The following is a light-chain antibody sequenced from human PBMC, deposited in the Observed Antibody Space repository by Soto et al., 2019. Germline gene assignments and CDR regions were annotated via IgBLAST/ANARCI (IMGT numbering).Light chain of an antibody. J-gene: IGKJ5*01. CDR1: QSISGN. Sequence: EIVMTQSPATLYVSPGERATLSCRASQSISGNLAWYQQKPGQAPRLLIYGASTRATGIPARFSGSGSGTEFTLTISSLQSEDFAFYYCLQYNNWPPITFGQGTRLEIK. CDR2: GAS. V-gene: IGKV3-15*01. CDR3: LQYNNWPPIT.